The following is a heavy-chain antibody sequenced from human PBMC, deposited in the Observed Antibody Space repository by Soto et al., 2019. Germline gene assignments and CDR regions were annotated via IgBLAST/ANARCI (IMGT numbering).Heavy chain of an antibody. Sequence: SETLSLTCTVSGGSISSGDYYWSWIRQPPGKGLEWIGYIYYSGSSYYNPSLKSRVTISVDTSKNQFSLKLSSVTAADTAVYYCARGVDMIVVRPWFDPWGQGTLVTVSS. D-gene: IGHD3-22*01. CDR3: ARGVDMIVVRPWFDP. V-gene: IGHV4-30-4*01. J-gene: IGHJ5*02. CDR2: IYYSGSS. CDR1: GGSISSGDYY.